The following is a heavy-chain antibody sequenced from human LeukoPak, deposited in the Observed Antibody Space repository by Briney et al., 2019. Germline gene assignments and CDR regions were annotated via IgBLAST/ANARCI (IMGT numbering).Heavy chain of an antibody. CDR3: ARHRPAKEQSNNWFDP. CDR1: GGSISSYY. D-gene: IGHD6-19*01. V-gene: IGHV4-4*07. J-gene: IGHJ5*02. CDR2: FYTSGST. Sequence: SETLSLTCTVSGGSISSYYWGWIRQPAGKGLEWIGRFYTSGSTNYNPPLKSRVTMSVDTSKNQFSLKLSSVTAADTAVYYCARHRPAKEQSNNWFDPWGQGTLVTVSS.